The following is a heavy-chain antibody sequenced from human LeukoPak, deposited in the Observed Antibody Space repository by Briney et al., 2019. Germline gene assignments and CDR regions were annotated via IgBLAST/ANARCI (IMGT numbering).Heavy chain of an antibody. CDR3: AKRGVVIRVILVGFHKEAYYFDS. D-gene: IGHD3-10*01. V-gene: IGHV3-23*01. CDR1: GNTLSNYG. Sequence: GGSLRLSCAVSGNTLSNYGMSWVRQPPGRGLEWVAGISDTGGRKNYADSVKRRFTISRDNPKNILYLQMNSLRAEDTAVYFCAKRGVVIRVILVGFHKEAYYFDSWGQGALVTVSS. J-gene: IGHJ4*02. CDR2: ISDTGGRK.